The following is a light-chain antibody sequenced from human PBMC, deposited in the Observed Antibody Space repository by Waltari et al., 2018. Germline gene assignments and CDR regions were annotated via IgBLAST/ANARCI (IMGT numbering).Light chain of an antibody. J-gene: IGLJ3*02. CDR2: GTR. CDR1: GSNIGAGYD. CDR3: QSYETTLSVV. V-gene: IGLV1-40*01. Sequence: QSVLPQPPPVSGAPGQQVTISCPWSGSNIGAGYDVHWSQQLPRAAPKHLIYGTRSRPLGVPDRFFGSTSGTSASLAITGLQAEDEADYYCQSYETTLSVVFGGGTKLTVL.